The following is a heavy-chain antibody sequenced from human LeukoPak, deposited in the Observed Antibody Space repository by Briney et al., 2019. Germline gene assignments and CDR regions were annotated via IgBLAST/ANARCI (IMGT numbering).Heavy chain of an antibody. Sequence: SQTLSLTCAISGDSVSSNSAAWTWIRQSPSRGLEWLGRTFYRSKWYNEYAVSLRGRITINPDTSKNQFSLQLNSVTPEDTAVYYCARDSSSWYGYFQYWGQGTLVTVSS. D-gene: IGHD3-22*01. V-gene: IGHV6-1*01. CDR1: GDSVSSNSAA. J-gene: IGHJ1*01. CDR3: ARDSSSWYGYFQY. CDR2: TFYRSKWYN.